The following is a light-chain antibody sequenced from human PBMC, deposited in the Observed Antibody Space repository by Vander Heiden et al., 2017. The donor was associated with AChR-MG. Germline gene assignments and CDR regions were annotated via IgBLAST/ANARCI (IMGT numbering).Light chain of an antibody. J-gene: IGLJ3*02. CDR2: LNSDDRH. CDR1: SANSDYA. Sequence: QLVLTQAPSASASLRASVMLTCTRSSANSDYAIESHQQQSEKGPRYVMKLNSDDRHSKGDGIPDRFSGSSSGAERYLTISSLQSEDEADYYCQTWGTGIHWVFGGGTKLTVL. CDR3: QTWGTGIHWV. V-gene: IGLV4-69*01.